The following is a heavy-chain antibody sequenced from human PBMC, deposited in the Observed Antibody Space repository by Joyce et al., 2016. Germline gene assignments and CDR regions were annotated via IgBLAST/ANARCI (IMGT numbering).Heavy chain of an antibody. J-gene: IGHJ6*02. CDR2: INSTGRDI. CDR3: ARTARLVDV. D-gene: IGHD6-6*01. V-gene: IGHV3-11*01. Sequence: QVHLVESGGGLVKPGGSLRLSCAAAGFTFTDYYMTWMRQAPGKGLEWVSYINSTGRDINYADSVKGRFTIARDNAKRSIYLQMNSLRAEDTAVYYCARTARLVDVWGQGTTVTVSS. CDR1: GFTFTDYY.